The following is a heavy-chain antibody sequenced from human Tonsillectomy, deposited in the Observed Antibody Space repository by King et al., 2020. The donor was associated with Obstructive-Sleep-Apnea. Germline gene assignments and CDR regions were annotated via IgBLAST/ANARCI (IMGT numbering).Heavy chain of an antibody. CDR2: IYTSGST. CDR3: ARGDYSSGWYYFDY. J-gene: IGHJ4*02. V-gene: IGHV4-4*07. CDR1: GGSISSYY. D-gene: IGHD6-19*01. Sequence: VQLQESGPGLVKPSETLSLTCTVSGGSISSYYWSWIRQPAGKGLEWIGRIYTSGSTNYNPSLKSRVTMSLDTSKNQFYLKLSSVTAADTAVYYCARGDYSSGWYYFDYWGQGTLVTVSS.